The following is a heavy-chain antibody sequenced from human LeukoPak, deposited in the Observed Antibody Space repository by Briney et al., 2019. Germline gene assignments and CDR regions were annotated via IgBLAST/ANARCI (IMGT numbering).Heavy chain of an antibody. CDR2: IYTSGST. J-gene: IGHJ6*03. V-gene: IGHV4-61*02. Sequence: SETLSLTCTVSGGSISSGSYYWSWIRQPAGKGLEWIGRIYTSGSTNYNPSLKSRVTISVDTSKNQFSLKLSSVTAADTAVYYCARGRADIVVVPAAIRGGPYYYYYMDVWGKGTTVTVSS. CDR3: ARGRADIVVVPAAIRGGPYYYYYMDV. D-gene: IGHD2-2*01. CDR1: GGSISSGSYY.